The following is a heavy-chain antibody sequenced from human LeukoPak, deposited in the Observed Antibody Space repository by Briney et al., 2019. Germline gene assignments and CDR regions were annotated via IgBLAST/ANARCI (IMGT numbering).Heavy chain of an antibody. J-gene: IGHJ4*02. Sequence: SETLSLTCTVSGGSISSYYWSWIRQPPGKGLEWIGYIYYSGSTNYNPSLKSRVTISVDKSKNQFSLKLSSVTAADTAVYYCARYGKIYGDYDNYFDYWGQGTLVTVSS. CDR3: ARYGKIYGDYDNYFDY. CDR2: IYYSGST. CDR1: GGSISSYY. D-gene: IGHD4-17*01. V-gene: IGHV4-59*01.